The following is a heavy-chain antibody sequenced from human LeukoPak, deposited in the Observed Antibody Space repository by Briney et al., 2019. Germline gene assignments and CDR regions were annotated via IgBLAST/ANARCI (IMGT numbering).Heavy chain of an antibody. J-gene: IGHJ5*02. CDR1: GFKFSEFE. Sequence: PGGSLRLSCGASGFKFSEFEMNWVRQAPGKGLELMAYISSSGYTIYYADTLKGRFTISRDNAKSSLYLQLDGLAVDDTAVYYCARIICAGGPCFFDLWGQGTQVSVSS. CDR3: ARIICAGGPCFFDL. CDR2: ISSSGYTI. V-gene: IGHV3-48*03. D-gene: IGHD2-8*02.